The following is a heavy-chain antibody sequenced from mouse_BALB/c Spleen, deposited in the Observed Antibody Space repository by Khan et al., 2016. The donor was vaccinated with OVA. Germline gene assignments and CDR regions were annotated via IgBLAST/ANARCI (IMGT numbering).Heavy chain of an antibody. J-gene: IGHJ4*01. CDR2: INTSSNYT. CDR3: ARSWDGYYRPCPMDY. D-gene: IGHD2-3*01. CDR1: GYTFSTYT. Sequence: QVRLQESGAELARPGASVKMSCRASGYTFSTYTMPWVKQRPGKGLEWIGYINTSSNYTNYSQKFKDKATLSADKASSTAYMQLTSLTSDHSAVYYCARSWDGYYRPCPMDYWGQGTSVTVSS. V-gene: IGHV1-4*01.